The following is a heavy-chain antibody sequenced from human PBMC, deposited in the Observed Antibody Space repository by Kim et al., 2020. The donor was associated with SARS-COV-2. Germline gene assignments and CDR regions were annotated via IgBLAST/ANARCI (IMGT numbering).Heavy chain of an antibody. CDR1: GFTFSNYG. CDR3: AKGERITMIVVVMGWDY. J-gene: IGHJ4*01. V-gene: IGHV3-30*18. Sequence: GGSLRLSCAASGFTFSNYGMHWVRQAPGKGLEWVAVISYDGSNKYYADSVKGRFTISRDNSKNTLYLQMNSLRAEDTAVYYCAKGERITMIVVVMGWDY. D-gene: IGHD3-22*01. CDR2: ISYDGSNK.